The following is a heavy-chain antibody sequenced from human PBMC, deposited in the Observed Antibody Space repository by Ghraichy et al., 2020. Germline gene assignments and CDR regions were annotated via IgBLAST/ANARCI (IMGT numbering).Heavy chain of an antibody. D-gene: IGHD2-2*02. CDR3: ARDYPAGDIVVVPAAILFLDY. J-gene: IGHJ4*02. CDR2: IKQDGSEK. V-gene: IGHV3-7*01. CDR1: GFTFSSYW. Sequence: GGSLRLSCAASGFTFSSYWMSWVRQAPGKGLEWVANIKQDGSEKYYVDSVKGRFTISRDNAKNSLYLQMNSLRAEDTAVYYCARDYPAGDIVVVPAAILFLDYWGQGTLVTVSS.